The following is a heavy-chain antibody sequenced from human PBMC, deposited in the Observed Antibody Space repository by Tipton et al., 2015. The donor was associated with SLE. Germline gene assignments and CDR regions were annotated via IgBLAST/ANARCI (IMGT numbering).Heavy chain of an antibody. CDR2: IKEDEIEK. CDR3: ARHYRVGNSAKPWVLDY. Sequence: SLRLSCGAFEFTFSKYGMHWVRQAPGKGLEWVANIKEDEIEKNYVGSVKGRFTISRDNAKNSLFLQMSSLRAEDTAVYYCARHYRVGNSAKPWVLDYWGQGSLVTVSS. J-gene: IGHJ4*02. D-gene: IGHD5-12*01. CDR1: EFTFSKYG. V-gene: IGHV3-7*01.